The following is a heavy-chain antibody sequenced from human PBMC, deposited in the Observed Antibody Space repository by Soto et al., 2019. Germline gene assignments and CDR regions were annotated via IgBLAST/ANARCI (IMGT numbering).Heavy chain of an antibody. Sequence: SETLSLTCTVSGVTVSSDAYYLSWIRQPPGKGLEWIGNIYHKGNTYYSPSLKSRLVIGLDTSKNQFSLSLSSVTAADTAVYYCARYRFSGNRWSKFDYWGQGTLVTVSS. CDR1: GVTVSSDAYY. J-gene: IGHJ4*02. CDR3: ARYRFSGNRWSKFDY. V-gene: IGHV4-31*03. CDR2: IYHKGNT. D-gene: IGHD3-16*02.